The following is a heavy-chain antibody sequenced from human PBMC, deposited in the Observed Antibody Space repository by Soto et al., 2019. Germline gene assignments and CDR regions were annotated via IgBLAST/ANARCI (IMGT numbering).Heavy chain of an antibody. CDR3: ARPFGGLQTWWFDP. V-gene: IGHV1-69*02. CDR1: GGTFSSST. J-gene: IGHJ5*02. CDR2: IIPILGLA. D-gene: IGHD2-15*01. Sequence: QVQLVQSGAEVKKPGSSVKVSCKASGGTFSSSTISWVRQAPGQGLEWMGRIIPILGLADYAQHFQARVTITADTSTRTAYMDLSSLTSDDTAVYYCARPFGGLQTWWFDPWGQGTLVTVSS.